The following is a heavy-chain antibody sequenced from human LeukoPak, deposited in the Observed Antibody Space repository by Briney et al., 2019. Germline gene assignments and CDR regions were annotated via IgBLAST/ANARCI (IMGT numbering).Heavy chain of an antibody. V-gene: IGHV1-18*01. CDR2: ISAYNGNT. CDR3: ARNEFWSGYYTLYYYYYGRDV. J-gene: IGHJ6*02. Sequence: ASVKVSCKASGYTFTSYGISWVRQAPGQGLEWMGWISAYNGNTNYAQKLQGKVTMTTDTSTSTAYMELRSLRSDDTAVYYCARNEFWSGYYTLYYYYYGRDVWGQGTTVTVSS. D-gene: IGHD3-3*01. CDR1: GYTFTSYG.